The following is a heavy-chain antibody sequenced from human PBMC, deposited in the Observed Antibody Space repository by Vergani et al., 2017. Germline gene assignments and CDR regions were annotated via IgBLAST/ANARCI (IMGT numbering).Heavy chain of an antibody. CDR3: ARDRREYQLLRAPYYYYMDV. CDR1: GGSISSGGYY. CDR2: IYYSGST. D-gene: IGHD2-2*01. V-gene: IGHV4-31*03. Sequence: QVQLHESGPGLVKPSQTLSLTCTVSGGSISSGGYYWSWIRQHPGKGLEWIGYIYYSGSTYYNPSPKSRVTIPVDTSKNQFPLKLSSVTAPDTAVYYCARDRREYQLLRAPYYYYMDVWGKGTTVTVSS. J-gene: IGHJ6*03.